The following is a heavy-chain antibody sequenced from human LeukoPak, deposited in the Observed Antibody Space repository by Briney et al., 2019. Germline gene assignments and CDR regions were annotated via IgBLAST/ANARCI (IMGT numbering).Heavy chain of an antibody. CDR3: AKEGRSLQTY. CDR1: GFMFSSNW. J-gene: IGHJ4*02. D-gene: IGHD5-24*01. Sequence: GGSLRLSCAASGFMFSSNWMSWVRLAPGKGLEWVANIKEDGTETYYVDSVKGRFTTSRDNAKNSLYLQMNSLRVEDTAVYYCAKEGRSLQTYWGQGTLVTVSS. V-gene: IGHV3-7*03. CDR2: IKEDGTET.